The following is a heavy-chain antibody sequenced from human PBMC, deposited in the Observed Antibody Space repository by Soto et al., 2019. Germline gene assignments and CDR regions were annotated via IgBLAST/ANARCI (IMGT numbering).Heavy chain of an antibody. Sequence: QVQLQESGPGLVKPSETLSLTCTVSGGSVRSGSHYWSWIRQPPGKGLEWIGYIYYSGNTNYNPYLKSRVTISVDTSKHQFSLKLSSVTAADTAVYYCARTPFDRLRRFDPWGQGTLVTVSS. J-gene: IGHJ5*02. CDR2: IYYSGNT. V-gene: IGHV4-61*01. D-gene: IGHD5-12*01. CDR3: ARTPFDRLRRFDP. CDR1: GGSVRSGSHY.